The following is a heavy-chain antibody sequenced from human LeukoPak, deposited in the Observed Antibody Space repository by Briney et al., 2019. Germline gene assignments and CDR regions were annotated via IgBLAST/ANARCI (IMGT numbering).Heavy chain of an antibody. D-gene: IGHD3-10*01. J-gene: IGHJ3*02. CDR1: GGSISRYY. CDR3: ARKRNYSGSGSGRMGDRNAFDI. Sequence: SETRSLTCTVAGGSISRYYWSWIRQPPGKGLEWIGYIYYSGSTNYNPSLKSRVTISVDTSRNQFSLTLSSLTAADTAVYYCARKRNYSGSGSGRMGDRNAFDIWGQGTMVTVSS. CDR2: IYYSGST. V-gene: IGHV4-59*01.